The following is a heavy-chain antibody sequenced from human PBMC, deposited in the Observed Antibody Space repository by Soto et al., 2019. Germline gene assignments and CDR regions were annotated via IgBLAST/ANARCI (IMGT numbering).Heavy chain of an antibody. D-gene: IGHD4-17*01. J-gene: IGHJ6*03. CDR2: INHSGST. CDR1: GGSFSGYY. Sequence: SETLSLTCAVYGGSFSGYYWSWIRQPPGKGLEWIGEINHSGSTNYNPSLKSRVTISVDTSKNQFSLKLSSVTAADTAVYYCAPLRIYGPVRRYYYYMDVWGKGTTVTVSS. V-gene: IGHV4-34*01. CDR3: APLRIYGPVRRYYYYMDV.